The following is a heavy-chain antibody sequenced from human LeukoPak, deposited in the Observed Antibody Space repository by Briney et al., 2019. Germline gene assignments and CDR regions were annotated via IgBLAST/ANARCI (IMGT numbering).Heavy chain of an antibody. CDR1: GFTFSSYG. J-gene: IGHJ4*02. Sequence: GGSLRLSCAASGFTFSSYGMHWVRQAPGKGLEWVAFIRYDGSNKYYAGSVKGRFTISRDNSKNTLYLQMNSPRAEDTAVYYCAKDPLWFGESFGFDYWGQGTLVTVSS. CDR3: AKDPLWFGESFGFDY. V-gene: IGHV3-30*02. CDR2: IRYDGSNK. D-gene: IGHD3-10*01.